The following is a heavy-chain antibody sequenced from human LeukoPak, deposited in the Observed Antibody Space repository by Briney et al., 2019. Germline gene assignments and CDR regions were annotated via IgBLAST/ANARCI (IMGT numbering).Heavy chain of an antibody. V-gene: IGHV3-20*04. J-gene: IGHJ4*02. Sequence: PGGSLRLSCAASGFTLDDYGMGWVRQAPGKGLEWVSGINWNGGSTGYADSVKGRFTISRDNAKKLLSLQMNSVRAEDTAVYFCYGASNLFDYWGQGTLVTVSS. D-gene: IGHD3-10*01. CDR2: INWNGGST. CDR3: YGASNLFDY. CDR1: GFTLDDYG.